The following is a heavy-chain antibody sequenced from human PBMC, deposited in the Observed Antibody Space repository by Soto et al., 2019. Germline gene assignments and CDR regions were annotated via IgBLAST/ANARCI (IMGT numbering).Heavy chain of an antibody. CDR3: AKRATGTYFDY. J-gene: IGHJ4*02. Sequence: PGGSLRLSCAASRFTFSSYAMSWVRQAPEKGLEWVSVFSGSGDSTYYADSVKGRFTISRDNSKNSLYLQMNILRAEDTAVYYCAKRATGTYFDYWGQGTLVTVSS. D-gene: IGHD1-1*01. CDR2: FSGSGDST. CDR1: RFTFSSYA. V-gene: IGHV3-23*01.